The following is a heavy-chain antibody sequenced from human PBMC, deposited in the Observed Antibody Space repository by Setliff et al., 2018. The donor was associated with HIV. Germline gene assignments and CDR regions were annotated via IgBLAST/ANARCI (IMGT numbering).Heavy chain of an antibody. V-gene: IGHV3-74*01. CDR2: INGDGSSI. Sequence: PGGSLRLSCAASGFTFSSYWMHWVRQAPGKGLVWVSIINGDGSSIIYADSLKGRFTISRDNAKNTLYLQMNSLRAEDTALYYCARDQSSSWTTGLDYRGQGALVTVSS. J-gene: IGHJ4*02. D-gene: IGHD6-13*01. CDR1: GFTFSSYW. CDR3: ARDQSSSWTTGLDY.